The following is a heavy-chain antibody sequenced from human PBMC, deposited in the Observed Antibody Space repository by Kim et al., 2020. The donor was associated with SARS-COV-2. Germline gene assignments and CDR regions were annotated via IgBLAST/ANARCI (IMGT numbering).Heavy chain of an antibody. J-gene: IGHJ5*02. Sequence: IYAQEFQGRVTMTEDTSTDTAYMELSSLRSEDTAVYYCATGSPFGVGWFDPWGQGTLVTVSS. D-gene: IGHD3-3*01. V-gene: IGHV1-24*01. CDR3: ATGSPFGVGWFDP.